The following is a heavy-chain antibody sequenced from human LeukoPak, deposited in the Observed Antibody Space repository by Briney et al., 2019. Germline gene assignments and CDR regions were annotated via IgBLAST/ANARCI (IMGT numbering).Heavy chain of an antibody. CDR3: AKEPKGYHYFDY. Sequence: GGSLRLSCAASGFTVSSNYMSWVRQAPGKGLEWVSAISGSGGSTYYADSVKGRFTISRDNSKNTLYLQMNSLRAEDTAVYYCAKEPKGYHYFDYWGQGTLVTVSS. CDR2: ISGSGGST. CDR1: GFTVSSNY. V-gene: IGHV3-23*01. D-gene: IGHD6-13*01. J-gene: IGHJ4*02.